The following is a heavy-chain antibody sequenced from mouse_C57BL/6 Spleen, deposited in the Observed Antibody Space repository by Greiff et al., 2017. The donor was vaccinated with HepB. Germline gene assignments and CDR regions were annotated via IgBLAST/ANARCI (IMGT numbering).Heavy chain of an antibody. CDR1: GYSFTGYY. Sequence: EVKLQESGPELVKPGASVKISCKASGYSFTGYYMNWVKQSPEKSLEWIGEINPSTGGTTYNQKFKAKATLTVDKSSSTAYMQLKSLTSEDSAVYYCARYLYYYGSSYGYFDYWGKGTTLTVSS. CDR2: INPSTGGT. V-gene: IGHV1-42*01. CDR3: ARYLYYYGSSYGYFDY. J-gene: IGHJ2*01. D-gene: IGHD1-1*01.